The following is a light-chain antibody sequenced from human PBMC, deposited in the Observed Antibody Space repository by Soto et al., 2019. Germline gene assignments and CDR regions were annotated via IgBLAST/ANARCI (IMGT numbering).Light chain of an antibody. CDR2: DVN. CDR3: TSYSSGSTHVV. CDR1: SSDIGDYDY. Sequence: QSAPTQPASVSGSPGQSITLSCIGTSSDIGDYDYVSWYQRHPGRAPQLIIFDVNNRPSGVSNRFSGSKSGNTASLTISGLQAEDEADYYCTSYSSGSTHVVFGGGTKVTVL. V-gene: IGLV2-14*01. J-gene: IGLJ2*01.